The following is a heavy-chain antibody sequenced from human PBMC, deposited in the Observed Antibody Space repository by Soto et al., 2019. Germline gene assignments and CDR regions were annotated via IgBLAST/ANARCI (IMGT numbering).Heavy chain of an antibody. CDR3: ARDCSSTSCPSNWFDP. D-gene: IGHD2-2*01. CDR2: ISAYNGNT. CDR1: GYTFTSYG. J-gene: IGHJ5*02. Sequence: QVQLVQSGAEVKKPGASVKVSCKASGYTFTSYGISWVRQAPGQGLEWMGWISAYNGNTNYAQRLQGRVTMTTDTSTSTAYMELRSLRSDDTAVYYCARDCSSTSCPSNWFDPWGQGTLVTVSS. V-gene: IGHV1-18*01.